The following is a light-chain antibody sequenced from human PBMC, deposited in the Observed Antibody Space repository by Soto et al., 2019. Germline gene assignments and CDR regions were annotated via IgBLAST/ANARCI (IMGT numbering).Light chain of an antibody. Sequence: EIVLTQSPGTLSLSPGERATLSCRASQSVSSRSLAWYQQKPGQAPRLLIYDASSRATGIPDRFSGSGSGTDFSLTISRLEPEDFAAYYCQQYERGFTFGPGTKVDIK. CDR2: DAS. J-gene: IGKJ3*01. CDR1: QSVSSRS. V-gene: IGKV3-20*01. CDR3: QQYERGFT.